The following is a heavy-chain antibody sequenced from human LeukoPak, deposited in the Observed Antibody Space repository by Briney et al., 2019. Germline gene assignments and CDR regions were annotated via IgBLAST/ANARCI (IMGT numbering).Heavy chain of an antibody. CDR1: GESFSDCS. J-gene: IGHJ4*02. D-gene: IGHD6-6*01. CDR3: ARGLPNSSSSGLIDY. CDR2: INHSRDT. V-gene: IGHV4-34*01. Sequence: SETLSLTCAVYGESFSDCSWSWIRQSPGKGLEWIGEINHSRDTNYNPSLKSRVTISVDTPKNQFSLKLNSVTAADTAVYYCARGLPNSSSSGLIDYWGQGTLVTVSS.